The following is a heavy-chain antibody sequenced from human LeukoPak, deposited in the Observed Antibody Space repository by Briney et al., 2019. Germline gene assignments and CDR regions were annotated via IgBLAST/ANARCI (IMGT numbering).Heavy chain of an antibody. J-gene: IGHJ4*02. D-gene: IGHD3-22*01. V-gene: IGHV4-4*07. CDR1: GGSISNYL. CDR2: IYTSGRT. CDR3: ARDRPTLFYYDSSNYAKVLDS. Sequence: SETLSLTCNVSGGSISNYLWSWIRQPAGKGLEWIGHIYTSGRTNYSPSLKSRVTMSIDTSNNQFSLKLTSVTAADTAVYYCARDRPTLFYYDSSNYAKVLDSWGQGTLVTVSS.